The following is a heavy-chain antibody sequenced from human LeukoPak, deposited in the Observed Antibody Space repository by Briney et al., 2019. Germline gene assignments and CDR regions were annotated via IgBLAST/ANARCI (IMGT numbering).Heavy chain of an antibody. CDR3: ARAAYMDV. CDR2: ISSSSSTK. CDR1: GFIFSSYS. V-gene: IGHV3-48*01. Sequence: GGSLRLSCAASGFIFSSYSMNWVRQAPGKGLEWVSYISSSSSTKYYADAVKGRFTISRDNAKNSLYLQMNSLRAEDTAVYYCARAAYMDVWGKGTTVTISS. J-gene: IGHJ6*03.